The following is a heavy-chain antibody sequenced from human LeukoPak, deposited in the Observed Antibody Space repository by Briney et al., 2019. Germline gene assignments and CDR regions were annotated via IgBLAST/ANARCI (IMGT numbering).Heavy chain of an antibody. CDR1: GFTFSSYA. Sequence: GGSLRLSCAASGFTFSSYAMSWVRQAPGKGLEWVSAISGSGGSTYYADSVKGRFTISRDNSKNTLYLQMNSLRAEDTAVYYCAKPQDIVVVPDASWAQGWFDPWGQGTLVTVSS. CDR3: AKPQDIVVVPDASWAQGWFDP. J-gene: IGHJ5*02. CDR2: ISGSGGST. V-gene: IGHV3-23*01. D-gene: IGHD2-2*01.